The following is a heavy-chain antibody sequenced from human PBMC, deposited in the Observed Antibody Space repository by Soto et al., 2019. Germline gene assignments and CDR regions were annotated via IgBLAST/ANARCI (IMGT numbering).Heavy chain of an antibody. CDR1: GFTFSSYA. Sequence: EVQLLESGGGSVQPGGSLRLSCAASGFTFSSYAMSWVRQAPGKGLEWVSAISGSGGSTYYADSVKGRFTISRDNSKNTMYMKMNSLRAEDTAVYYCAKSGIAAAGRGGYYFDYWGQGTLVTVSS. J-gene: IGHJ4*02. D-gene: IGHD6-13*01. CDR2: ISGSGGST. V-gene: IGHV3-23*01. CDR3: AKSGIAAAGRGGYYFDY.